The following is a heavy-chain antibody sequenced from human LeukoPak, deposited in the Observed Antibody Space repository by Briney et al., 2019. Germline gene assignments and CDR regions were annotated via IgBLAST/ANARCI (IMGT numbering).Heavy chain of an antibody. Sequence: PGGSLRLSCEASGFTFSNYWMSWVRQAPGKGLEWVSSISSSSSYIYYADSVKGRFTISRDNAKNSLYLQMNSLRAEDTAVYYCARLTTTVTTPFDYWGQGTLVTVSS. CDR2: ISSSSSYI. CDR1: GFTFSNYW. D-gene: IGHD4-17*01. CDR3: ARLTTTVTTPFDY. V-gene: IGHV3-21*01. J-gene: IGHJ4*02.